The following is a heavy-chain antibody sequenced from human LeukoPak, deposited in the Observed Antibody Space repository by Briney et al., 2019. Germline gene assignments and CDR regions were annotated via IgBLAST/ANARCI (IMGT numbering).Heavy chain of an antibody. J-gene: IGHJ3*02. Sequence: GGSLRLSCAASGFTFSSYAMSWVRQAPGKGLEWVSTISGSDGTTYYVDSVKGRFTISRDNSKNTLYLQMNSLRAEDTAVYYCAKGSSRWYYDAFNMWGQGTMVTVSS. V-gene: IGHV3-23*01. CDR2: ISGSDGTT. CDR1: GFTFSSYA. D-gene: IGHD6-19*01. CDR3: AKGSSRWYYDAFNM.